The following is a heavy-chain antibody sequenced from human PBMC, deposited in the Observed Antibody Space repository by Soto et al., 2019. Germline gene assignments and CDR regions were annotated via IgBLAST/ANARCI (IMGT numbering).Heavy chain of an antibody. CDR2: ISYDGSNK. D-gene: IGHD3-10*01. J-gene: IGHJ4*02. CDR1: VFTFSSYG. V-gene: IGHV3-30*18. CDR3: AKDPNYYGSGSYYEPPDY. Sequence: QVQLVESGGGVVQPGRSLRLSCAASVFTFSSYGMHWVRQAPGKGLEWVAVISYDGSNKYYADSVKGRFTISRDNSKNTLYLQMNSLRAEDTAVYYCAKDPNYYGSGSYYEPPDYWGQGTLVTVSS.